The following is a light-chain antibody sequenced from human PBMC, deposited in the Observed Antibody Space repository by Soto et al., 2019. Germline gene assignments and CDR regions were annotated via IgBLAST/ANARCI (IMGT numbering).Light chain of an antibody. CDR1: QSVSSY. V-gene: IGKV3-11*01. CDR3: QQRSNWPPA. J-gene: IGKJ2*01. CDR2: DAS. Sequence: EIVLTQSPATLSLSPGERATLSCRASQSVSSYLAWYQQKPGQAPRLLIYDASNRATGIPARFSGSGSGTDFTLTSSSLEPDDFAVYYWQQRSNWPPAFGQGTKLEIK.